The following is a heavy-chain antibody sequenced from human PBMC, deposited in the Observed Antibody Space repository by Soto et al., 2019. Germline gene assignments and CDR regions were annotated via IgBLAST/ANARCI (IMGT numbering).Heavy chain of an antibody. CDR1: GYSFTSYW. V-gene: IGHV5-10-1*01. Sequence: PGESLKISCKGSGYSFTSYWISWVRQMPGKGLEWMGRIDPSDSYTNYSPSFQGHVTISADKSISTAYLQWSSLKASDTAMYCCASLPPVDPAMVAFDIWAPGTMVTVSS. D-gene: IGHD5-18*01. CDR2: IDPSDSYT. CDR3: ASLPPVDPAMVAFDI. J-gene: IGHJ3*02.